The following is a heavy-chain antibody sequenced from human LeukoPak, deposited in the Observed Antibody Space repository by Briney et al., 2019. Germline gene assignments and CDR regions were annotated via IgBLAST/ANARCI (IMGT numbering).Heavy chain of an antibody. CDR3: ARKDTAMVTHYFDY. J-gene: IGHJ4*02. CDR2: INHSGST. Sequence: SETLSLTCAVYGGSFSGYYWSWIRQPPGKGLEWIGEINHSGSTNYNPSLKSRVTISVDTSKNRFSLKLSSVTAADTAVYYCARKDTAMVTHYFDYWGQGALVTVSS. V-gene: IGHV4-34*01. CDR1: GGSFSGYY. D-gene: IGHD5-18*01.